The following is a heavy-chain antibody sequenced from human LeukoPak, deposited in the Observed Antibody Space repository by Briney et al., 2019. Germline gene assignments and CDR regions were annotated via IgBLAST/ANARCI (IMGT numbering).Heavy chain of an antibody. CDR1: GGSISSSSYY. V-gene: IGHV4-39*01. CDR3: ARRVEYSSSWQPLSYFDY. CDR2: IYYSGST. J-gene: IGHJ4*02. Sequence: SETLSLTCTVSGGSISSSSYYWGWLRQPPGKRLEWIGSIYYSGSTYYNPSLKSRVTISVDTSKNQFSLKLSSVTAADTAVYYCARRVEYSSSWQPLSYFDYWGQGTLVTASS. D-gene: IGHD6-13*01.